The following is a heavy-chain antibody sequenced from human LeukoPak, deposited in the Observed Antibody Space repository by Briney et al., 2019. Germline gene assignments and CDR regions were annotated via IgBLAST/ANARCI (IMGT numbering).Heavy chain of an antibody. CDR2: ISSSSSYI. V-gene: IGHV3-21*01. Sequence: GGSLRLSCAASGFTFSSYSMNWVRQAPGKGLEWVSSISSSSSYIYYADSVKCRFTISRDNAKNSLYLQMNSLRAEDTAVYYCARGFTYYDFWSGSLGAFDIWGQGTMVTVSS. J-gene: IGHJ3*02. D-gene: IGHD3-3*01. CDR3: ARGFTYYDFWSGSLGAFDI. CDR1: GFTFSSYS.